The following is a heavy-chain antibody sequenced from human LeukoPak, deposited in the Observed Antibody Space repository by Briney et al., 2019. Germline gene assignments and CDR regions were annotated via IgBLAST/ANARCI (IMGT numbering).Heavy chain of an antibody. J-gene: IGHJ4*02. V-gene: IGHV3-48*01. CDR2: ISAGGTPV. CDR3: ARDFRSSSWYIGDY. CDR1: GFTFSSYS. D-gene: IGHD6-13*01. Sequence: PGGSLRLSCAAFGFTFSSYSMNWVRLAPGKGLEWISYISAGGTPVYYADSVEGRFTVSRDNEKNSLYLQLNSLRADDTAVYYCARDFRSSSWYIGDYWGQGAQVTVSP.